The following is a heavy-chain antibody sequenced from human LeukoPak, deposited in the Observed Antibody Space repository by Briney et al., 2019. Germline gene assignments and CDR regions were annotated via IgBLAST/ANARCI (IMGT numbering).Heavy chain of an antibody. Sequence: PSETLSLTCTVSGGSINSYYWSWIRQPPGKGLEWIGFISYSGSTNYNPSLKSRVTISLDTPKNQFSLNLSSVTAADTAVYYCARHSAGTTKDYWGQGTLVTVSS. V-gene: IGHV4-59*08. CDR2: ISYSGST. D-gene: IGHD1-1*01. J-gene: IGHJ4*02. CDR3: ARHSAGTTKDY. CDR1: GGSINSYY.